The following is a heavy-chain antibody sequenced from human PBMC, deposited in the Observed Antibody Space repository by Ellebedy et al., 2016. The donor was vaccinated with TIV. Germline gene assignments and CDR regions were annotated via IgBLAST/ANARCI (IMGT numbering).Heavy chain of an antibody. CDR1: GNSISSDYY. J-gene: IGHJ4*02. CDR2: IHHSATT. Sequence: SETLSLTCTVSGNSISSDYYWGWIRQPPGKGLEWIASIHHSATTYYNPSLKSRVTISLDTSKNQFSPKLTSVTATDTAVYYCARDPDPEDFDLWGQGTLVTVSS. V-gene: IGHV4-38-2*02. D-gene: IGHD1-14*01. CDR3: ARDPDPEDFDL.